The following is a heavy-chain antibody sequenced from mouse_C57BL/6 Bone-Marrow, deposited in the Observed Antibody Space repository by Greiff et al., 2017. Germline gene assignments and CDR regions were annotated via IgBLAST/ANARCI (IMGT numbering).Heavy chain of an antibody. V-gene: IGHV1-22*01. D-gene: IGHD2-3*01. CDR3: ARWLLPLYYYAMDY. CDR1: GYTFTDYN. Sequence: VQLKESGPELVKPGASVKMSCKASGYTFTDYNMHWVKQSHGKSLEWIGYINPNNGGTSYNQKFKGKATLTVNKSSSTAYMELRSLTSEDSAVYYCARWLLPLYYYAMDYWGQGTSVTVSS. CDR2: INPNNGGT. J-gene: IGHJ4*01.